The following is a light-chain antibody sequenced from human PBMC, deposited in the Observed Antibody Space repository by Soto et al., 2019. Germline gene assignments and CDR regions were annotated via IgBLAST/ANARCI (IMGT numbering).Light chain of an antibody. Sequence: QSALTQPPSASGSPGQAVTISRTGTSSDVGAYKYVSWYQQYPGKAPELMIYEVTKRPSGVPDRFSGSKSGNPASLTVSGLQAEDEADYYCTSYVGSDIWVFGGGTTLPVL. CDR3: TSYVGSDIWV. V-gene: IGLV2-8*01. J-gene: IGLJ3*02. CDR1: SSDVGAYKY. CDR2: EVT.